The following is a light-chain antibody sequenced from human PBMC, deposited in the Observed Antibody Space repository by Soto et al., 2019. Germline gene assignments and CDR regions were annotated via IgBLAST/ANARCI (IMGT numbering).Light chain of an antibody. CDR3: SSYAGRNTLI. V-gene: IGLV2-11*02. CDR2: DVT. J-gene: IGLJ2*01. Sequence: QSALTQPRSVSGSPGQSVTISCTGTSSDVGKWDYVSWYQQHPGKAPKVMIYDVTKRPSGVPDRFSGSKSGNTASLTISGLQAEDESDYYCSSYAGRNTLIFGGGTKVTVL. CDR1: SSDVGKWDY.